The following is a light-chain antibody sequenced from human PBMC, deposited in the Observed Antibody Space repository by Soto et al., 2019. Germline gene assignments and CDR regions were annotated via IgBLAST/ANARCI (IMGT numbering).Light chain of an antibody. CDR1: QSISSN. Sequence: TVMTQSPDTLSVSPGERVTLSCRASQSISSNLAWYQQKPGQAPRLLIYGAPTRATGIAARFSGSGSGTEFTLTISSLQSEDFAVYYCQQYNDWPFTFGPGTKVDVK. J-gene: IGKJ3*01. V-gene: IGKV3-15*01. CDR2: GAP. CDR3: QQYNDWPFT.